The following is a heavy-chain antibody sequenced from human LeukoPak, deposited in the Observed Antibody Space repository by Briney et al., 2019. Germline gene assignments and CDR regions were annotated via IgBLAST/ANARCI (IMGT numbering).Heavy chain of an antibody. D-gene: IGHD6-19*01. J-gene: IGHJ4*02. V-gene: IGHV3-64*01. CDR2: ISGNGGST. CDR1: GFTFTSYT. CDR3: AKGVGFSTGWYYFES. Sequence: GGSLRLSCAASGFTFTSYTIHWVRQAPGMGLEYVSAISGNGGSTFYAHSVKGRFTISRDNSKNTLYLQMGSLRAEDMGVYYCAKGVGFSTGWYYFESWGQGTLVTVSS.